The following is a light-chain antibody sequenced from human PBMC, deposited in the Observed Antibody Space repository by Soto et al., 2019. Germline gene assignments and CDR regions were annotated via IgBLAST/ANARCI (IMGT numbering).Light chain of an antibody. CDR3: SSYTLRNTLVL. Sequence: QSVLTQPASVSGSPGQSITISCTGTSSDVGGYNFVSWYQQHPGKAPRLIIYEVSSRPSGVSYRFSGSKSGNTASLTISGLQADDDADYYCSSYTLRNTLVLFGGGTKLTVL. V-gene: IGLV2-14*01. J-gene: IGLJ3*02. CDR2: EVS. CDR1: SSDVGGYNF.